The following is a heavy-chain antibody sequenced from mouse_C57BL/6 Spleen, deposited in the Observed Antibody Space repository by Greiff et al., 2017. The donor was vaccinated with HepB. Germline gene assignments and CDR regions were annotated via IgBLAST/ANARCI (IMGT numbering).Heavy chain of an antibody. V-gene: IGHV5-9-1*02. Sequence: EVKLMESGEGLVKPGGSLKLSCAASGFTFSSYAMSWVRQTPEKRLEWVAYISSGGDYIYYADTVKGRFTISRDNARNTLYLQMSSLKSEDTAMYYCTRGGNYLAYWGQGTLVTVSA. D-gene: IGHD2-1*01. J-gene: IGHJ3*01. CDR3: TRGGNYLAY. CDR1: GFTFSSYA. CDR2: ISSGGDYI.